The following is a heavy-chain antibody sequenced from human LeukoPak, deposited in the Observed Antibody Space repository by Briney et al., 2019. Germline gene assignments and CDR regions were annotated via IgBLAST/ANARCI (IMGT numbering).Heavy chain of an antibody. V-gene: IGHV4-34*01. J-gene: IGHJ4*02. CDR1: GGSFSDYY. D-gene: IGHD6-19*01. CDR2: INHSGST. Sequence: SETLSLTCAVYGGSFSDYYRSWIRQPPGKGLEWIGEINHSGSTNYNPSLKSRVTISVDTSKNRFSLKLSSVTAADTAVYYCARVPLAVAGPDYWGQGTLVTVSS. CDR3: ARVPLAVAGPDY.